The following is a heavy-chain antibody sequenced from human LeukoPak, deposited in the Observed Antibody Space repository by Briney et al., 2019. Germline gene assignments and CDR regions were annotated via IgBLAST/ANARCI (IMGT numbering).Heavy chain of an antibody. CDR2: IYHSGST. CDR3: ARGRKYDSSGYYYASRRLHAFDI. Sequence: NTSGTLSLTCAVSGGSISSSNWWSWVRQPPGKGLEWIGEIYHSGSTNYNPSLKSRVTISVDKSKNQFSLKLSSVTAADTAVYYCARGRKYDSSGYYYASRRLHAFDIWGQGTMVTVSS. D-gene: IGHD3-22*01. J-gene: IGHJ3*02. CDR1: GGSISSSNW. V-gene: IGHV4-4*02.